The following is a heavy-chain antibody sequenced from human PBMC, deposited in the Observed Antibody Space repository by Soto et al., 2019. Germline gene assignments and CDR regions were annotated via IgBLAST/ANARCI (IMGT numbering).Heavy chain of an antibody. CDR1: GFTFRNYA. D-gene: IGHD3-22*01. V-gene: IGHV3-23*01. CDR2: LSGSGGST. J-gene: IGHJ4*02. CDR3: AKDTYFYDTSGYYIFDY. Sequence: PGGSLRLSCAASGFTFRNYAMSWARQAPGKGLEWVSVLSGSGGSTYYADSVKGRFTISRDNSKNTLYLQMTSLRAEDTAVYYCAKDTYFYDTSGYYIFDYWGQGTLVTVSS.